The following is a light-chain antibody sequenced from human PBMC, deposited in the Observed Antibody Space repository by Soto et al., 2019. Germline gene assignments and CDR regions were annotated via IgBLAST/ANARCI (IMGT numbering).Light chain of an antibody. V-gene: IGKV3-20*01. CDR3: QQYGGPVPWT. CDR2: GAS. Sequence: ELVLTQSPGTLSLSPGERATVSCRASQTISRNYLVWYQKKPGQAPRLLIYGASTRATGIPDRFTGSGSGTDFTLTITRLEPEDFAVYYCQQYGGPVPWTFGQGTKVDIK. J-gene: IGKJ1*01. CDR1: QTISRNY.